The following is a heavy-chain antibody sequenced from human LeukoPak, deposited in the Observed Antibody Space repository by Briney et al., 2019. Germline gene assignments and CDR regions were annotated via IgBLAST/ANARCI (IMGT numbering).Heavy chain of an antibody. D-gene: IGHD3-10*01. V-gene: IGHV3-23*01. Sequence: GGSLRLSCAASGFTFSSYAMSWVRQAPGKGLEWVSAISGSGGSTYYADSVKGRFTISRDNSKNTLYLQMNSLRAEDTAVYYCAKDLIPTTMVRGVAFDIWGQGTTVTVSS. CDR3: AKDLIPTTMVRGVAFDI. J-gene: IGHJ3*02. CDR2: ISGSGGST. CDR1: GFTFSSYA.